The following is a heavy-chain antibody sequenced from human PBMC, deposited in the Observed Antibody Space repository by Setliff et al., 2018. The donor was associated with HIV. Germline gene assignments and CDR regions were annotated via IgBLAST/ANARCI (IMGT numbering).Heavy chain of an antibody. V-gene: IGHV1-2*02. J-gene: IGHJ4*02. CDR2: INPKSGGT. D-gene: IGHD4-17*01. Sequence: ASVKVSCKTSGYTFTGYYMHWVRQAPGQGLEWMGWINPKSGGTKYAQKFQARVTMTRDTSISTAYMELSRLRSDDTAVYYCARGASSYGYGDYRVLVYWGQGSLVTVSS. CDR3: ARGASSYGYGDYRVLVY. CDR1: GYTFTGYY.